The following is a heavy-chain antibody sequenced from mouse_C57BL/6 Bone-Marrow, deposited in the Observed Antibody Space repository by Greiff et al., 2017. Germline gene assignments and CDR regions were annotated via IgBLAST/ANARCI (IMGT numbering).Heavy chain of an antibody. CDR1: GFTFSSYG. Sequence: EVKLVESGGDLVKPGGSLKLSCAASGFTFSSYGMSWVRQTPDKRLEWVATISSGGSYTYYPDSVKGRFTISRDNAKNTLYLQMSSLKSEDTARYYCARRYYGSFAYWGQGTLVTVSA. D-gene: IGHD1-1*01. J-gene: IGHJ3*01. CDR2: ISSGGSYT. V-gene: IGHV5-6*02. CDR3: ARRYYGSFAY.